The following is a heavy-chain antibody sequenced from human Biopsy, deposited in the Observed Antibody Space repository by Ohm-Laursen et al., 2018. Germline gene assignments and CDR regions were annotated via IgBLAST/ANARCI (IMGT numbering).Heavy chain of an antibody. V-gene: IGHV4-31*03. CDR3: VREPKTGTAEAWYFDL. CDR2: ISYNERT. CDR1: GASVKTSGYF. Sequence: SQTLSLTCSVSGASVKTSGYFWAWIRQRPGKGLEWIGYISYNERTHYNPSLTSRLAISFDTSNNRISLQLRSVSVADTAVYYCVREPKTGTAEAWYFDLWGRGTLVTVSP. D-gene: IGHD3-9*01. J-gene: IGHJ2*01.